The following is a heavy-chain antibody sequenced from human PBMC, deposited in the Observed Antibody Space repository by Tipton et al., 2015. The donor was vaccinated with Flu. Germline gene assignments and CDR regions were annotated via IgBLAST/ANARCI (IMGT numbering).Heavy chain of an antibody. Sequence: TLSLTCTVSGGSVSSHYWSWIRQSPGKGLEFIGYAHNSGIANYNPSLQSRVTIVIDTSNNQFSLKLRSVTAADTAVYYRARLSYYDVDLKNFYFDYWGQGALVTVSS. J-gene: IGHJ4*02. CDR2: AHNSGIA. D-gene: IGHD3-10*02. CDR1: GGSVSSHY. V-gene: IGHV4-59*08. CDR3: ARLSYYDVDLKNFYFDY.